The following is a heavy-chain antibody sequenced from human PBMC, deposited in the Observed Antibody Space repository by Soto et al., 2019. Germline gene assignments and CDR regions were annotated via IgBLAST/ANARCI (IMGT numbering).Heavy chain of an antibody. J-gene: IGHJ6*02. Sequence: QITLKESGPTLVKPTQTLTLTCTFSGFSLSTSGVGVGWIRQPPGKALEWLALIYWDDVKRYSPSLKSRLTITKDTSKKQVVLTMNNMDPVDTATYYCAHTSSGSYLGHYYYYGMDVWGQGTTVTVSS. CDR2: IYWDDVK. V-gene: IGHV2-5*02. D-gene: IGHD3-10*01. CDR1: GFSLSTSGVG. CDR3: AHTSSGSYLGHYYYYGMDV.